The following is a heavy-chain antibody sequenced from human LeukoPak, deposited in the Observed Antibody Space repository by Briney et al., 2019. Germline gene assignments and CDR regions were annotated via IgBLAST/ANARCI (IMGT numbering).Heavy chain of an antibody. D-gene: IGHD1-26*01. V-gene: IGHV3-11*06. J-gene: IGHJ4*02. Sequence: GGSLRLSCAASGFTFSEYYKSWIRQAPGKGQDWVSYISSSSSYRHYADSVKGRFTISRDNAKNSLYLQMNSLRAEDTAVYYCATGSIVGATTFDYWGQGTLVTVSS. CDR3: ATGSIVGATTFDY. CDR2: ISSSSSYR. CDR1: GFTFSEYY.